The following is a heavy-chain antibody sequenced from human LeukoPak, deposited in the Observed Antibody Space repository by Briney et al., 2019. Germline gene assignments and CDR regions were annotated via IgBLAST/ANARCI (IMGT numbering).Heavy chain of an antibody. CDR1: GGSFSGYY. V-gene: IGHV4-34*01. CDR2: INHSGST. J-gene: IGHJ4*02. CDR3: ARGRYSYGCF. Sequence: PSETLSLTCAVYGGSFSGYYWSWIRQPPGKGLEWIGEINHSGSTNYNPSLKSRVTISVDTSKNQFSLKLSSVTAADTAVYYCARGRYSYGCFWGQGTLVTVSS. D-gene: IGHD5-18*01.